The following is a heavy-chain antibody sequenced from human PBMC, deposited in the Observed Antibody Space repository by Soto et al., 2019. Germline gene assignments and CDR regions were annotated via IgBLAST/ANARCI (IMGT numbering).Heavy chain of an antibody. CDR3: SKTWDSPFSSSSH. V-gene: IGHV3-23*01. J-gene: IGHJ4*02. CDR1: GFTFSTYA. Sequence: EVQLLESGGGLVQPGGSLRLSCAASGFTFSTYAMSWVRQAPGKGLEWVSAISGSGGSTYYADSVKGSFTISRDKSKNSLYLQMNNLRAEDTSVYYGSKTWDSPFSSSSHWGQGTLVTVSS. CDR2: ISGSGGST. D-gene: IGHD6-6*01.